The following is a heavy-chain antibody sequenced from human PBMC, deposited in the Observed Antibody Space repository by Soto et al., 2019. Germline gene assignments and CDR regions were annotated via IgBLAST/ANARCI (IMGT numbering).Heavy chain of an antibody. Sequence: QVQLVQSGAEVKKPGASVKVSCTASGYSFTSYGISWVRQAPGQGLEWMGWISAYNGNTAYAQKLQARVTMTTDTSTNTAYMDLRSLRSDDTALYYCARMGYCSGGSCYPGTGDYWGQGTLVTVSS. CDR3: ARMGYCSGGSCYPGTGDY. J-gene: IGHJ4*02. D-gene: IGHD2-15*01. V-gene: IGHV1-18*04. CDR2: ISAYNGNT. CDR1: GYSFTSYG.